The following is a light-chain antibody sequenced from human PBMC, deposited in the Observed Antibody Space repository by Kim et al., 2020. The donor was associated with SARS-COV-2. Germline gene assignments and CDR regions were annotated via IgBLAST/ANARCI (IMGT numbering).Light chain of an antibody. CDR2: GKN. J-gene: IGLJ3*02. Sequence: SSELTQEPALSVALGQTVRITCQGDTLRSFHLSWYQQSPGQAPLLLMYGKNSRPSGIPDRISGSSSGNTYYLTITGAQAEDEADYYCFSRDSSGHHFVFG. V-gene: IGLV3-19*01. CDR1: TLRSFH. CDR3: FSRDSSGHHFV.